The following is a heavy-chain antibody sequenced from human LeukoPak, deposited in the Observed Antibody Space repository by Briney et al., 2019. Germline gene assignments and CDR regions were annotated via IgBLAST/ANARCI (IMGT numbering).Heavy chain of an antibody. V-gene: IGHV3-11*01. CDR2: ISSSGSTI. CDR1: GFTFSDYY. J-gene: IGHJ4*02. Sequence: GGSLRLSCAASGFTFSDYYMSWARQAPGKGVEWVSYISSSGSTIYYADSVKGGFTISREKAKNSLYLQMNSLRAEDTAVYYCAREDYGSGSWDYWGQGTLVTVSS. D-gene: IGHD3-10*01. CDR3: AREDYGSGSWDY.